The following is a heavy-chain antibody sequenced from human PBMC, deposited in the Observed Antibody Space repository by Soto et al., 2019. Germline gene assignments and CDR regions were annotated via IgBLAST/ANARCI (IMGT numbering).Heavy chain of an antibody. CDR3: ARGRGYSYGLDP. CDR1: GDSISSNNNY. J-gene: IGHJ5*02. Sequence: QVQLQESGPGLVKPSQTLSLTCTVSGDSISSNNNYWSWIRKPPGEGLARIGFISYRGTSSYSPSIKSRVAISLDTSKNQFSLSLSSVTAADTAVYYCARGRGYSYGLDPWGQGTLVTVSS. D-gene: IGHD5-18*01. V-gene: IGHV4-30-4*01. CDR2: ISYRGTS.